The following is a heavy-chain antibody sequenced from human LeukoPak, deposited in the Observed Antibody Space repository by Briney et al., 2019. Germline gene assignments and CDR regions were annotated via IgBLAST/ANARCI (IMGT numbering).Heavy chain of an antibody. Sequence: PGGSLRLSCAASGFTVSSNYMSWVRQAPGKGLEWVSVIYSGGSTYYADSVKGRFTISRDNSKNTLYLQMNSLRAADTAVYYCAKAVGYSYGHFDYWGQGTLVTVSS. CDR1: GFTVSSNY. CDR3: AKAVGYSYGHFDY. D-gene: IGHD5-18*01. J-gene: IGHJ4*02. V-gene: IGHV3-53*01. CDR2: IYSGGST.